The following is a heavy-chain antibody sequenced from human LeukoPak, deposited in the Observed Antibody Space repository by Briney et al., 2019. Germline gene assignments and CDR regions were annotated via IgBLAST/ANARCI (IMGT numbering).Heavy chain of an antibody. V-gene: IGHV4-38-2*02. CDR3: ARVRSYFNAFDI. Sequence: SETLSLTCTVSGYSIRSGFYWGWIRQPPGKGLEWIGNIYHSGITYYTPSLKSRVTISVDTSKNQFYLKLSSVTAADTAVYYCARVRSYFNAFDIWGQGTMVTVSS. CDR1: GYSIRSGFY. J-gene: IGHJ3*02. D-gene: IGHD1-26*01. CDR2: IYHSGIT.